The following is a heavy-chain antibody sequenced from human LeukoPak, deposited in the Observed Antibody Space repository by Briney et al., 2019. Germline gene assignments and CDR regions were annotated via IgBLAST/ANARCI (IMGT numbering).Heavy chain of an antibody. J-gene: IGHJ4*02. Sequence: ASVKVSCKASGYTFTGYHIHWVRQAPRQGLEWMGRINPYSGDTNFAQKFQGRVTMTRDTSITTAYMDLSSLTPDDTAVYSCARDQGSLTRSWYTGYWGQGTQVTVSS. CDR3: ARDQGSLTRSWYTGY. V-gene: IGHV1-2*06. CDR1: GYTFTGYH. CDR2: INPYSGDT. D-gene: IGHD6-13*01.